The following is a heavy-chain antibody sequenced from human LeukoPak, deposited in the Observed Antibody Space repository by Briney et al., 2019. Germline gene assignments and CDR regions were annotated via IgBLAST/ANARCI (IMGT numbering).Heavy chain of an antibody. CDR1: GFTFSSYT. CDR3: ARDTYDILTGYYKWAFDI. V-gene: IGHV3-21*06. D-gene: IGHD3-9*01. Sequence: GGSLRLSCAASGFTFSSYTMNWVRQAPGEGLEWVSSISSSSSYIYYADSVKGRFTISRDNAKNSLYLQMNSLRAGDTAVYYCARDTYDILTGYYKWAFDIWGQGTMVTVSS. CDR2: ISSSSSYI. J-gene: IGHJ3*02.